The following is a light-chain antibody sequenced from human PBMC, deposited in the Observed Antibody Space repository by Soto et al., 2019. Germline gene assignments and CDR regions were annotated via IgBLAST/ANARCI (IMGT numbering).Light chain of an antibody. CDR3: CSYTNSSTPVV. J-gene: IGLJ2*01. Sequence: QSALTQPASVSGSPGQSITISCTGTSSDVGGYNYVSWYQQHPGKAPKLMISDVSNRPSGVSNRFACSTSGNTASLTISGLQAEDEADYYCCSYTNSSTPVVFGGGTKLTVL. V-gene: IGLV2-14*03. CDR2: DVS. CDR1: SSDVGGYNY.